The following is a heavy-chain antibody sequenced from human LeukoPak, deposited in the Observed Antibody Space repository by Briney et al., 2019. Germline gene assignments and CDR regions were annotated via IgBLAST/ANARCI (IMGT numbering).Heavy chain of an antibody. CDR1: GFTFSSYA. D-gene: IGHD6-13*01. CDR2: ISDSGDYT. J-gene: IGHJ4*02. Sequence: GGSLRLSCAGSGFTFSSYAMSWVRQAPGKGLEWVSAISDSGDYTYYADSVKGRFTISRDNAKNSLYLQMNSLRAEDTAVYYCAVRSSLDYWGQGTLVTVSS. CDR3: AVRSSLDY. V-gene: IGHV3-23*01.